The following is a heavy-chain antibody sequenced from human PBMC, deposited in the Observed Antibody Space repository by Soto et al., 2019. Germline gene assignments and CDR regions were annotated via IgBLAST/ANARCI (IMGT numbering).Heavy chain of an antibody. CDR1: GYTFTSYG. CDR2: ISAYNGNT. J-gene: IGHJ5*02. D-gene: IGHD1-26*01. CDR3: SRAGVGATPLFDP. V-gene: IGHV1-18*04. Sequence: QVQLVQSGAELKKPGASVKVSCKASGYTFTSYGISWVRQAPGQGLEWMGWISAYNGNTNYAQKLQGRVTMTTDTSTRKGYMELRILRSDDTAVYYCSRAGVGATPLFDPWGQGNLVTVSS.